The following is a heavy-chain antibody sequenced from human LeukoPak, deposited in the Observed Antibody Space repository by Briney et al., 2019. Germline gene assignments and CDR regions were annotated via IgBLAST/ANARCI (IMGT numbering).Heavy chain of an antibody. J-gene: IGHJ5*02. Sequence: VASVKVSCKASGYTFTSYGISWVRQAPGQGLEWMGIINPSGGSTSYAQKFQGRVTMTRDTSTSTVYMELSSLRSEDTAVYYCARAYYYDSSGLNWFDPWGQGTLVTVSS. CDR3: ARAYYYDSSGLNWFDP. CDR1: GYTFTSYG. V-gene: IGHV1-46*01. CDR2: INPSGGST. D-gene: IGHD3-22*01.